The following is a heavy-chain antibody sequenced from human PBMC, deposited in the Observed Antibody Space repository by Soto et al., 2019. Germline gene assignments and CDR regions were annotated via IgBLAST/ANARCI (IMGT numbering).Heavy chain of an antibody. CDR1: GFTFSSYS. CDR3: ARPKTGDGPDFDY. J-gene: IGHJ4*02. Sequence: GGSLRLSCAASGFTFSSYSMNWVRQAPGKGLEWVSSISSSSSYIYYADSVKGRFTISRDNAKNSLYLQMNSLRAEDTAVYYCARPKTGDGPDFDYWGQGTLVTVSS. CDR2: ISSSSSYI. V-gene: IGHV3-21*01. D-gene: IGHD7-27*01.